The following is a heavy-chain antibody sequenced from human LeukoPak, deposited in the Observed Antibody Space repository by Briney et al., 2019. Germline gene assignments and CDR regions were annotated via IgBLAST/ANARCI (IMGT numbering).Heavy chain of an antibody. V-gene: IGHV3-23*01. CDR2: ISGSGGST. J-gene: IGHJ4*02. D-gene: IGHD3-10*01. Sequence: QPGGSLRLSCAASGFTFSSYAMSWVRQAPGKGLEWVSVISGSGGSTHYADSAKGRFTISRDNSKNTLYLQMNSLRAEDTAVYYCAKDMYASGSPSFDYWGQGTLVTVSS. CDR1: GFTFSSYA. CDR3: AKDMYASGSPSFDY.